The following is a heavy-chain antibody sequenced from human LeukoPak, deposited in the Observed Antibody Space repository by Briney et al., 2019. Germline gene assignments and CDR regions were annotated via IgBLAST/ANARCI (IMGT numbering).Heavy chain of an antibody. J-gene: IGHJ3*02. D-gene: IGHD5-18*01. Sequence: GASVKVSCKASGYTFTGYYMHWVRQAPGQGLEWMGWINPNSGGTNYAQKFQGRVTMTRDTSISTAYMELSRLRSDGTAVYYCARFSDTAMEDAFDIWGQGTMVTVSS. CDR3: ARFSDTAMEDAFDI. CDR1: GYTFTGYY. CDR2: INPNSGGT. V-gene: IGHV1-2*02.